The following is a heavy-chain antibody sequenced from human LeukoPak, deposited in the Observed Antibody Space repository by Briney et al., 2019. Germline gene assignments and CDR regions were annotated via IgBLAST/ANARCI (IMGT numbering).Heavy chain of an antibody. CDR2: IIPILGIA. J-gene: IGHJ4*02. CDR1: GGTFSSYT. D-gene: IGHD3-22*01. CDR3: ATSSGYYSGYFGY. Sequence: SVKVSCKASGGTFSSYTISWVRQAPGQGLEWMGRIIPILGIANYAQKFQGRVTITADKSTSTAYMDLSSLRSEDTAVYYCATSSGYYSGYFGYWGRGTLVTVSS. V-gene: IGHV1-69*02.